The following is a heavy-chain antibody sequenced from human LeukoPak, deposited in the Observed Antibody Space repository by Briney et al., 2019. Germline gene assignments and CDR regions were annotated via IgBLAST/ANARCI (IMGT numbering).Heavy chain of an antibody. CDR1: GFTFDDYA. CDR3: AKGRDLVGYFHH. Sequence: GGSLRLSCAASGFTFDDYAMHWVRQAPGKGLEWVSGISWNSGSIGYADSVKGQFTISRDNAKNSLYLQMSSLRPEDTALYYCAKGRDLVGYFHHWGQGTLVTVSS. V-gene: IGHV3-9*01. D-gene: IGHD2-2*01. J-gene: IGHJ1*01. CDR2: ISWNSGSI.